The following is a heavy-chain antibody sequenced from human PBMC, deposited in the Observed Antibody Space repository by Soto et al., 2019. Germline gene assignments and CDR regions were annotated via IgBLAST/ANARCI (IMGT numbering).Heavy chain of an antibody. CDR3: ARTRALPRDEYFQH. Sequence: GASVKVSCKASGYTFTGYYMHWVRQAPGQGLEWMGWINPNSGGTNYAQKFQGRVTMTRDASISTAYMELSRLRSDDTAVYYCARTRALPRDEYFQHWGQGTLVTVSS. CDR2: INPNSGGT. CDR1: GYTFTGYY. J-gene: IGHJ1*01. V-gene: IGHV1-2*02.